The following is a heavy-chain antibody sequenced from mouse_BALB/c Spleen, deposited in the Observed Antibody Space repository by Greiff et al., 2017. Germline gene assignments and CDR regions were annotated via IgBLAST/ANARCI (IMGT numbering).Heavy chain of an antibody. V-gene: IGHV1-87*01. D-gene: IGHD2-14*01. Sequence: QVQLKQSGAELARPGASVKLSCKASGYTFTSYWMQWVKQRPGQGLEWIGAIYPGDGDTRYTQKFKGKATLTADKSSSTAYMQLSSLASEDSAVYYCARAGYYRYPYAMDYWGQGTSVTVSS. CDR3: ARAGYYRYPYAMDY. J-gene: IGHJ4*01. CDR1: GYTFTSYW. CDR2: IYPGDGDT.